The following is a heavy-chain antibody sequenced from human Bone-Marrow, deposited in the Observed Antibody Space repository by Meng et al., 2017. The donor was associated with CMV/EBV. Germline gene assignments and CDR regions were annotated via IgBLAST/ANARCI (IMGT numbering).Heavy chain of an antibody. V-gene: IGHV3-9*02. Sequence: GGSLRLSGAASGFSANDQYMSWVRQAPGKGLEWVSGISWNSGSIGYADSVKGRFTISRDNAQNSLYLQMDSLRADDTAAYYCARDSGARSVVTPEDSAFDIWGQGAMVTVSS. J-gene: IGHJ3*02. CDR2: ISWNSGSI. CDR3: ARDSGARSVVTPEDSAFDI. CDR1: GFSANDQY. D-gene: IGHD4-23*01.